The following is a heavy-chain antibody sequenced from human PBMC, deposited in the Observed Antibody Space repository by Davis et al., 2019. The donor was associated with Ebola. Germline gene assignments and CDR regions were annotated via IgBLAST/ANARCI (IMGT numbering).Heavy chain of an antibody. Sequence: PSETLSLTCAVSGGSISSSKWWSWVRQPPGKGLEWIGDIYHSGSTNYNPSLKSRVTISVDKSKNQFSLQLNSVTAADTAVYYCARARIVVVPAAAPFDPWGQGTLVTVSS. CDR1: GGSISSSKW. V-gene: IGHV4-4*02. D-gene: IGHD2-2*01. CDR2: IYHSGST. J-gene: IGHJ5*02. CDR3: ARARIVVVPAAAPFDP.